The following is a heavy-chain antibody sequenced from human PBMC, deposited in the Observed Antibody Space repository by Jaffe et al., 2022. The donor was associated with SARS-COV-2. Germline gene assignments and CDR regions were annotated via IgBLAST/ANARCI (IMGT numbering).Heavy chain of an antibody. J-gene: IGHJ6*02. D-gene: IGHD3-16*01. CDR1: GFTFSSYE. CDR3: ARDGGTLSYSYYYMDV. Sequence: EVQLVESGGGLVQPGGSLRLSCAASGFTFSSYEMNWVRQAPGKGLEWVSYISSGAGTIYYADSVMGRFTISRDNAKNSLYLQMNSLRAEDTAVYYCARDGGTLSYSYYYMDVWGQGTTVTVSS. V-gene: IGHV3-48*03. CDR2: ISSGAGTI.